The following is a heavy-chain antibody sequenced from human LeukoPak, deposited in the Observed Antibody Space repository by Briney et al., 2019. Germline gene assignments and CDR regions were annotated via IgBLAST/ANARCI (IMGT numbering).Heavy chain of an antibody. D-gene: IGHD3-16*01. V-gene: IGHV4-34*01. CDR2: INHSGST. CDR1: GGSFSGYY. Sequence: PSETLSLTCAVYGGSFSGYYWSWIRQPPGKGLEWIGEINHSGSTNYNPSLKSRVTMSVDTSKSQFSLRLSSVTAADTAMYYCARQSASPYYSYAMDVWGLGTTVTVSS. J-gene: IGHJ6*02. CDR3: ARQSASPYYSYAMDV.